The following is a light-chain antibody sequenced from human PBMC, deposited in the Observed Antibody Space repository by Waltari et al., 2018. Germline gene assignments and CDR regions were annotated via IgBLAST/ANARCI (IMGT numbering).Light chain of an antibody. V-gene: IGKV2-30*02. CDR3: MQGTHWPLT. J-gene: IGKJ5*01. CDR2: RVS. Sequence: DVVMTQSPLSLPVTLGQPAYISCSPSQGCVHSNRNTYLNWFHQRPGQSPRRLIYRVSNRDSGVPDRFSGSGSGTDFTLRIGRVEAEDVGVYYCMQGTHWPLTFGQGTRLEIK. CDR1: QGCVHSNRNTY.